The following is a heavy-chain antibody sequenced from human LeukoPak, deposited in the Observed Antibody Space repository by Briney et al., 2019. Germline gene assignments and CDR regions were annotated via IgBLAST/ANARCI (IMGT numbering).Heavy chain of an antibody. D-gene: IGHD2-2*01. CDR2: ILVGSGNT. Sequence: ASVTVSCKASGFTFTSTAVQWVRQARGQRLEWIGWILVGSGNTNYALMFQERVTLTWDVSTSTAYMVLSSLRSEDTAIYYCASDPPYTSSSAWWGQGTLVTVSS. CDR3: ASDPPYTSSSAW. J-gene: IGHJ4*02. V-gene: IGHV1-58*01. CDR1: GFTFTSTA.